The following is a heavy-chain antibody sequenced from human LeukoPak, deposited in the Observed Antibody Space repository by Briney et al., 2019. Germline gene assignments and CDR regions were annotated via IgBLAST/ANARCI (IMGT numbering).Heavy chain of an antibody. Sequence: GGSLRLSCAASGFTFSNYGMNWVRQAPGKGLEWVSSISSSSSYIYYADSVKGRFTISRDNAKNSLYLQMNSLRAEDTAVYYCCRITSCSSTSCYGGAYYYYYYMDVWGKGTTVTVSS. CDR3: CRITSCSSTSCYGGAYYYYYYMDV. V-gene: IGHV3-21*01. CDR2: ISSSSSYI. CDR1: GFTFSNYG. D-gene: IGHD2-2*01. J-gene: IGHJ6*03.